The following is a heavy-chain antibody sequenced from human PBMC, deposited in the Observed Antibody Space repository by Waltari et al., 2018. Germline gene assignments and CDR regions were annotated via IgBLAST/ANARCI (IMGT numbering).Heavy chain of an antibody. CDR3: ARLIGGYDFYYYGMDV. J-gene: IGHJ6*02. CDR1: GYSISSGYY. V-gene: IGHV4-38-2*01. CDR2: IYHSGST. Sequence: QVRLQESGPGLVKPSETLSLTCAVSGYSISSGYYWGWIRQPPGKGLEWIGSIYHSGSTYYNPSLKSRVTISVDTSKNQFSLKLSSVTAADTAVYYCARLIGGYDFYYYGMDVWGQGTTVTVSS. D-gene: IGHD5-12*01.